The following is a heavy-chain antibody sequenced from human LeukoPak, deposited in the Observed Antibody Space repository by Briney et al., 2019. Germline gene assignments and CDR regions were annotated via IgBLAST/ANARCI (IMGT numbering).Heavy chain of an antibody. CDR2: ISGSGGST. J-gene: IGHJ3*02. Sequence: GGSLRLSCAASGFTFSSYAMSWVRQVPGKGLEWVSTISGSGGSTYYADSVEGRFTISRDNSKNTLYLQMNSLRAEDTAVYYCAKRGLGDREAFDIWGQGTLVTVSS. CDR1: GFTFSSYA. D-gene: IGHD2-21*02. V-gene: IGHV3-23*01. CDR3: AKRGLGDREAFDI.